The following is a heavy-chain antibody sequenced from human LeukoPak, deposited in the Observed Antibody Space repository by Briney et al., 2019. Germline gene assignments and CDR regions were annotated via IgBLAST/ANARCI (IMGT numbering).Heavy chain of an antibody. CDR3: ASDWGLSQLEYCSNTNCYMGAFDI. V-gene: IGHV1-2*02. CDR2: INPNSGCT. Sequence: ASVKVSCKASGYTFTGYYMHWVRQAPGQGLEWMGWINPNSGCTNYAQKFQGRVTMTRDTSISTAYMELSRLRSDDTAVYYCASDWGLSQLEYCSNTNCYMGAFDIWGQGTMVTVSS. CDR1: GYTFTGYY. J-gene: IGHJ3*02. D-gene: IGHD2-2*02.